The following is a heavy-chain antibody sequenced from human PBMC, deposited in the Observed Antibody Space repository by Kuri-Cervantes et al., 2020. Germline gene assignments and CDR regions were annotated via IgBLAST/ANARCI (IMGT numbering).Heavy chain of an antibody. Sequence: GVLKISCAASGFTFDDYAMHWVRQAPGKGLEWVSLISWDGGSTYYADSVKGRFTISRDNAKNSLYLQMNSLRAEDTALYYCAILTSAAASSGYYYMDVWGKGTTVTVSS. CDR1: GFTFDDYA. J-gene: IGHJ6*03. D-gene: IGHD6-13*01. CDR2: ISWDGGST. CDR3: AILTSAAASSGYYYMDV. V-gene: IGHV3-43D*04.